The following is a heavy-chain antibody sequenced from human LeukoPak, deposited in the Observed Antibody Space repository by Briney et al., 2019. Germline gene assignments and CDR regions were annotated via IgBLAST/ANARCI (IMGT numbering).Heavy chain of an antibody. J-gene: IGHJ5*02. Sequence: SETLSLTCAVYGGSFSGYYWSWIRQPPGKGLEWIGEINHSGSTNYNPSLKSRVTISVDTSKNQFSLKLSSVTAADTAVYYCARGPLRSGFDPWGQGTLVTVSS. D-gene: IGHD3-3*01. CDR1: GGSFSGYY. CDR2: INHSGST. CDR3: ARGPLRSGFDP. V-gene: IGHV4-34*01.